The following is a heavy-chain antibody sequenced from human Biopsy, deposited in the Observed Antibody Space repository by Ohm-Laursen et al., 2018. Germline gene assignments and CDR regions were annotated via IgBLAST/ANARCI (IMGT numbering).Heavy chain of an antibody. CDR1: GGSLSSYY. J-gene: IGHJ3*02. V-gene: IGHV4-4*07. CDR3: ARWTPEYDSSRYYLDAFDI. D-gene: IGHD3-22*01. Sequence: GTLSLTCTVSGGSLSSYYWSWIRQPAGKGLEWIGRIYSSGSTNYNPSLKSRVTLSMDTSKRQFSLKLSSVTAADTAVYYCARWTPEYDSSRYYLDAFDIWGQGTKVTVSS. CDR2: IYSSGST.